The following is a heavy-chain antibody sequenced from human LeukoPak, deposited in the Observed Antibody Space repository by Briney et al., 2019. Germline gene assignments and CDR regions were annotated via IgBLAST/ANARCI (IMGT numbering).Heavy chain of an antibody. D-gene: IGHD5-18*01. V-gene: IGHV1-2*02. CDR2: ISPNSGDT. CDR3: ARVGYKYADF. CDR1: GYTFTAYD. J-gene: IGHJ4*02. Sequence: ASVKVACKASGYTFTAYDIHWMRQSPRQWLEWLGWISPNSGDTNYAQKFQGRVTMTSDSSISTVFMDLSRLSSDDTAVYFCARVGYKYADFWGQGSQVTVSS.